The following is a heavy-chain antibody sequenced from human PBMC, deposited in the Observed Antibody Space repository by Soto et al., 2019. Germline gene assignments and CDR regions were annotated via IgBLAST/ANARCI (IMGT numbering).Heavy chain of an antibody. D-gene: IGHD3-16*02. CDR1: GFTVSSSA. J-gene: IGHJ4*02. CDR2: IVVGTGDT. Sequence: SVKFSCKASGFTVSSSAVQWVRQARGQPLEWIGWIVVGTGDTKSAQKFQERVTITRDMSTSTAYMELSSLRSEDTAVYYCAADLSNWGQGTLVTVSS. V-gene: IGHV1-58*01. CDR3: AADLSN.